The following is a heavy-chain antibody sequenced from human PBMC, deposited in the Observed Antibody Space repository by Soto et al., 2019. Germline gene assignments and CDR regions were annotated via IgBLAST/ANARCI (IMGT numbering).Heavy chain of an antibody. D-gene: IGHD3-22*01. CDR2: IIPIFGTA. J-gene: IGHJ6*02. CDR3: AREYYYDSSGDYWYYYYGMDV. V-gene: IGHV1-69*12. CDR1: GGTFSSYA. Sequence: QVQLVQSGAEVKKPGSSVKVSCKASGGTFSSYAISWVRQAPGQGLEWMGGIIPIFGTANYAQKFQGRVTITADESTSTAYMELSSLRSEDTAVYYCAREYYYDSSGDYWYYYYGMDVWGQGTTVTVSS.